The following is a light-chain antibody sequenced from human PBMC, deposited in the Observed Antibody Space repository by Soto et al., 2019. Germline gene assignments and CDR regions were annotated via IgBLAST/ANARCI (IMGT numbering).Light chain of an antibody. CDR1: SSNIGNNY. CDR2: DNN. CDR3: GTWDTSLRSGGV. J-gene: IGLJ3*02. Sequence: QSVLTQPPSVSAAPGQKVTISCSGSSSNIGNNYVSWYQQFPGTAPKLLIYDNNKRPSGIPDRFSGSKSGTSATLVITGLQTGDEADYYCGTWDTSLRSGGVFGGGTKLTVL. V-gene: IGLV1-51*01.